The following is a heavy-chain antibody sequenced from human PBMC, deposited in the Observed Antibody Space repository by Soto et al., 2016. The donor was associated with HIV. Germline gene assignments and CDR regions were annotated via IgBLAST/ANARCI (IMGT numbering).Heavy chain of an antibody. D-gene: IGHD3-10*01. Sequence: EVQLVESGGGVVRPGGSLRLSCAASGFTFDDYGMSWVRQAPGKGLEWVSGINWSGGSTTYADSVKGRFTISRDNAENFLYLQMNSLRAEDTALYYCARDRGYYYGSGSSKAVYYYGMDVWGQGTTVTVSS. CDR1: GFTFDDYG. CDR2: INWSGGST. CDR3: ARDRGYYYGSGSSKAVYYYGMDV. J-gene: IGHJ6*02. V-gene: IGHV3-20*04.